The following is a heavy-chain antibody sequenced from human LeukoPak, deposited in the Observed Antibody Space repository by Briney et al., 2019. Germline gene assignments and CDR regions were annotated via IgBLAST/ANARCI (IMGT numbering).Heavy chain of an antibody. CDR3: ARLRPDYYDSTGYYAQRGEFDY. CDR2: IYPGDSDT. CDR1: GYSFTSYW. D-gene: IGHD3-22*01. V-gene: IGHV5-51*01. J-gene: IGHJ4*02. Sequence: GGSLQISCKGSGYSFTSYWIGWVRQVPGKGLEWMGVIYPGDSDTSYSPSFQGQVTISADKSISTAYLQGSSLKASDTAMYYCARLRPDYYDSTGYYAQRGEFDYWGQGTLVTVSS.